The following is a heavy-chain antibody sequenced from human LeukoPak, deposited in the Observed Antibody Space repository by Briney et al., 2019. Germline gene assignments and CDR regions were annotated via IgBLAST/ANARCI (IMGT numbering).Heavy chain of an antibody. CDR2: IIPKLEIS. V-gene: IGHV1-69*04. CDR3: ASPGHYYDSSGYYRWGALDI. J-gene: IGHJ3*02. CDR1: GGTFSSYA. Sequence: GASVKVSCKASGGTFSSYAISWVRQAPGHGLEWMGRIIPKLEISNYAQKFQGRVTITADKSTTTAYMELSSLRSEDTALYYCASPGHYYDSSGYYRWGALDIWGQGTMVTVSS. D-gene: IGHD3-22*01.